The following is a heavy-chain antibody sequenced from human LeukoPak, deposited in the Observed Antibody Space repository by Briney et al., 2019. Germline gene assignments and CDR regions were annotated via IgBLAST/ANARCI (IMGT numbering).Heavy chain of an antibody. Sequence: ASVKVSCKASGDTFTNYYIHWVRQAPGQGLEWMRNINPSGGSTTYAQRFQDRVFMTGDTSATTVYMELSSLRSEDTAIYYCAKGVFYDYGDYWGQGTLVTVSS. V-gene: IGHV1-46*01. CDR2: INPSGGST. CDR1: GDTFTNYY. CDR3: AKGVFYDYGDY. J-gene: IGHJ4*02. D-gene: IGHD5/OR15-5a*01.